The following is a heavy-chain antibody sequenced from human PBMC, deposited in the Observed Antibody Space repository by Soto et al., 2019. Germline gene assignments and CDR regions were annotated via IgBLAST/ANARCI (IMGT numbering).Heavy chain of an antibody. V-gene: IGHV3-33*01. D-gene: IGHD3-10*01. CDR3: ARDKRVRGEYAFDI. J-gene: IGHJ3*02. CDR2: IWYDGSNK. Sequence: QVQLVESGGGVVQPGRSLRLSCAASGFTFSSYGMHWVRQAPGKGLEWVAVIWYDGSNKYYADSVKGRFTISRDNSKNTLYLQMNSLRAEDTAVYYCARDKRVRGEYAFDIWGQGTMVTVSS. CDR1: GFTFSSYG.